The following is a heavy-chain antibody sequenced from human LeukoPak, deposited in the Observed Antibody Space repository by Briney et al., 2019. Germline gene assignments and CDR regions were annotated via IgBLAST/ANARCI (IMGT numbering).Heavy chain of an antibody. V-gene: IGHV1-69*04. CDR1: GGTFSSYA. Sequence: ASVKVSCKASGGTFSSYAISWVRQAPGQGLEWMGRIIPILGIANYAQKFQGRVTITADKSTSTAYMELSSLRSEDTAVYYCARAPGGNPTTHYFDYWGQGTLVTVSS. CDR2: IIPILGIA. J-gene: IGHJ4*02. CDR3: ARAPGGNPTTHYFDY. D-gene: IGHD1-14*01.